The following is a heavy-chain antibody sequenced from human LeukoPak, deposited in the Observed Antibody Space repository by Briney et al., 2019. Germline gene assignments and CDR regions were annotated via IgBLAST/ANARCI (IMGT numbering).Heavy chain of an antibody. CDR2: ISWNSGDI. CDR1: GFTFDDSA. V-gene: IGHV3-9*01. Sequence: QPGRSLRLSCAASGFTFDDSAMHWVRQPPGKGLEWVSGISWNSGDIGYADSVKGRFTISRDKAKNSLYLQMNSLRAEDTAVYYCARDGVNSWYFDYWGQGTLVTVSS. D-gene: IGHD3-3*01. J-gene: IGHJ4*02. CDR3: ARDGVNSWYFDY.